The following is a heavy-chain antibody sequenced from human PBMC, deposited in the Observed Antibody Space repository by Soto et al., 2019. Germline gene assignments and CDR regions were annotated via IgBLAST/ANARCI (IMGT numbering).Heavy chain of an antibody. CDR2: ISAYNGNT. Sequence: VKVSCKASGYTFTSYGISWVRQAPGQGLEWMGWISAYNGNTNYAQKLQGRVTMTTDTSTSTAYMELRSLRSDDTALYYCARDPDERGYSYGYQGYWGQGTLVTVSS. J-gene: IGHJ4*02. CDR3: ARDPDERGYSYGYQGY. CDR1: GYTFTSYG. D-gene: IGHD5-18*01. V-gene: IGHV1-18*01.